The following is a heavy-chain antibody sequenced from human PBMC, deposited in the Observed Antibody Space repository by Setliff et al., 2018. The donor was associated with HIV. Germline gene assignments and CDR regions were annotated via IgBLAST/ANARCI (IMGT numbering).Heavy chain of an antibody. Sequence: GASVKVSCKASGYTFNDSFIHWVRQAPGQGLEWMGWITPDSGGTNYAQKFQGRVTISRDNVKNSVYLQMNSLRGEDTAVYYCAGSRGYFVNADWGQGTLVTVSS. V-gene: IGHV1-2*02. CDR2: ITPDSGGT. CDR3: AGSRGYFVNAD. D-gene: IGHD3-22*01. CDR1: GYTFNDSF. J-gene: IGHJ4*02.